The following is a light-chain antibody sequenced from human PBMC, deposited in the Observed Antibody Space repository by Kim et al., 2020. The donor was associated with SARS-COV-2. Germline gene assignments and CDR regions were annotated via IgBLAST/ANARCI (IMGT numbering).Light chain of an antibody. CDR3: SSYTSSSTLI. CDR1: SSDVGSYNR. V-gene: IGLV2-18*02. Sequence: GQAVTISCTGTSSDVGSYNRVSWYQPPPGTAPKLIIYEVSDRPSGVPHRFSGSKSGNTASLTISWLQTEDEADYYCSSYTSSSTLIFGGGTQLTVL. CDR2: EVS. J-gene: IGLJ2*01.